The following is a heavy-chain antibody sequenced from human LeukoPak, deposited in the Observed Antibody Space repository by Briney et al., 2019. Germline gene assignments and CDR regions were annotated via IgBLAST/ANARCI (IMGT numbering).Heavy chain of an antibody. Sequence: SETLSLTCAVYGGSFSGYYWSWIRQPPGKGLEWIGEINHSGSTNYNPSLKSRVTISVDTSKNQFSLKLSSVTAADTAVYYCARDGGAPDYWGQGTLVTVSS. CDR2: INHSGST. D-gene: IGHD3-3*01. V-gene: IGHV4-34*01. J-gene: IGHJ4*02. CDR3: ARDGGAPDY. CDR1: GGSFSGYY.